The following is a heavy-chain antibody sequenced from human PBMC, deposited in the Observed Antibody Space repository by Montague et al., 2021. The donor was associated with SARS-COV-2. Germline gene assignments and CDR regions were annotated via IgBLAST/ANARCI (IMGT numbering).Heavy chain of an antibody. D-gene: IGHD6-19*01. Sequence: SETLSLTCTVSGGSISSYSWSWIRQPARKGLEWIGRISISGSTNYNPSLKSRVTISVDTSKNQFSLKLSSVTAADTAVYYCARDIAVAGLFDYWGQGTLVTVSS. V-gene: IGHV4-4*07. CDR1: GGSISSYS. CDR2: ISISGST. J-gene: IGHJ4*02. CDR3: ARDIAVAGLFDY.